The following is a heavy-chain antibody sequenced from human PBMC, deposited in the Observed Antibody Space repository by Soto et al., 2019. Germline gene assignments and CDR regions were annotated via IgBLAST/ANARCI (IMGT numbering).Heavy chain of an antibody. CDR1: GYTFTNND. CDR2: MNPGSGDT. CDR3: ARMESFGSLNWFDP. J-gene: IGHJ5*02. D-gene: IGHD5-18*01. V-gene: IGHV1-8*02. Sequence: GASVKVSCKASGYTFTNNDVSWVRQATGQGLEWMGWMNPGSGDTGYAQKFQGRVTMTSDISIATAYMELNSLTSEDTAIYYCARMESFGSLNWFDPWGQGTLVTVSS.